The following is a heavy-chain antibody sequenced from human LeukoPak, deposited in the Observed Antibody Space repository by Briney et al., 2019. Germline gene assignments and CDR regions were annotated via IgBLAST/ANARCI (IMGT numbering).Heavy chain of an antibody. J-gene: IGHJ4*02. D-gene: IGHD3-10*01. CDR3: ATLLLWFGELFDY. CDR1: GFAVSSNH. CDR2: ISGSGGST. Sequence: GGSLRLSCAASGFAVSSNHMNWVRQAPGKGLEWVSAISGSGGSTYYADSVKGRFTISRDNSKNTLYLQMNSLRAEDTAVYYCATLLLWFGELFDYWGQGTLVTVSS. V-gene: IGHV3-23*01.